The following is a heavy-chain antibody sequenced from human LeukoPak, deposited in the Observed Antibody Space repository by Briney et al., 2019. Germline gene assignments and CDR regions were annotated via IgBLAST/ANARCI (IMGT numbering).Heavy chain of an antibody. V-gene: IGHV3-30*18. D-gene: IGHD3-16*02. CDR2: ISYDGSNK. Sequence: GGSLRLSCAASGFTFSSYGMHWVRQAPGKGLEWMAVISYDGSNKYYADSVKGRFTISRDNSKNTLYLQMNSLRAEDTAVYYCAKVLLRLGELSPFDYWGQGTLVTVSS. J-gene: IGHJ4*02. CDR3: AKVLLRLGELSPFDY. CDR1: GFTFSSYG.